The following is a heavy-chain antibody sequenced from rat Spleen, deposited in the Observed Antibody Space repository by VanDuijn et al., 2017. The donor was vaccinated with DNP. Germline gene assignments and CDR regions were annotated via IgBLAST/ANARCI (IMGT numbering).Heavy chain of an antibody. D-gene: IGHD1-12*02. CDR3: TRGADDGSYYSWWYFDF. J-gene: IGHJ1*01. Sequence: EVQLVESGGGLVQPGRSLKLSCAASRFTFSNYYMAWVRQAPKKGLEWVACIDTDGGSTCYPDSVKGRFTISRDNAKSTLYLQMNSLQTEDTAIYFCTRGADDGSYYSWWYFDFWGPGTMVTVSS. CDR2: IDTDGGST. CDR1: RFTFSNYY. V-gene: IGHV5-27*01.